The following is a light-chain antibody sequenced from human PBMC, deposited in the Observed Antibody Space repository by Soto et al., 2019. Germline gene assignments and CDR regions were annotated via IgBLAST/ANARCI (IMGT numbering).Light chain of an antibody. Sequence: EIVLTQSPATLSLSPGERATLSCRASQSVSNYLAWYQQKPGQAPRLLIYDASNRATGIPARFSGSGSGTDFTLTISSREPEDFAVYYCQQGSYWPPLYTFGQGTKLEIK. J-gene: IGKJ2*01. CDR2: DAS. V-gene: IGKV3-11*01. CDR3: QQGSYWPPLYT. CDR1: QSVSNY.